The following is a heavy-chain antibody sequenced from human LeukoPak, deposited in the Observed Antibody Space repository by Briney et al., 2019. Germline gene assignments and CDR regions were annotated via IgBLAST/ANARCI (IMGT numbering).Heavy chain of an antibody. CDR2: IKQDGSEK. J-gene: IGHJ4*02. Sequence: GGSLRLSCAASGFTFSSYWMSWVRQAPGKGLEWVANIKQDGSEKYYVDSVKGQFTISRDNAKNSLYLQMNSLRAEDTAVYYCARGYSYGRFDCWGQGTLVTVSS. D-gene: IGHD5-18*01. CDR1: GFTFSSYW. V-gene: IGHV3-7*01. CDR3: ARGYSYGRFDC.